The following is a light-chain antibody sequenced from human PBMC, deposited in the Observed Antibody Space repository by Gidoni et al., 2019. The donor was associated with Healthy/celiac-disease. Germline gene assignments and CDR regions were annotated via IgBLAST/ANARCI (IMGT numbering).Light chain of an antibody. J-gene: IGKJ2*01. CDR2: CAS. CDR1: QSVSSSY. Sequence: DIVLTQSPGTLSLSPGERDTLSCRASQSVSSSYLAWYQQKPGHAPRLLIYCASSRATCIPDMFSGSWSWTDFTLTISRLEPEDFAVYYCQQYGSSPETFGQGTKLEIK. V-gene: IGKV3-20*01. CDR3: QQYGSSPET.